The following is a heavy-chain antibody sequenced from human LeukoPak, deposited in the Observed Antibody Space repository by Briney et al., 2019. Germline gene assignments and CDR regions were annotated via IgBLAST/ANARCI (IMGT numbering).Heavy chain of an antibody. D-gene: IGHD1-7*01. Sequence: PGGSLRLSCAVSGFTFSSYAMHWVRQAPGKGLEWVAVISYDGKNKYYADSLKGRFTISRDNYKNTLYLQMNSLRAEDTAVYYCARNSVFTGNYHDFDYWGQGTLVTVSS. CDR1: GFTFSSYA. CDR2: ISYDGKNK. J-gene: IGHJ4*02. CDR3: ARNSVFTGNYHDFDY. V-gene: IGHV3-30*04.